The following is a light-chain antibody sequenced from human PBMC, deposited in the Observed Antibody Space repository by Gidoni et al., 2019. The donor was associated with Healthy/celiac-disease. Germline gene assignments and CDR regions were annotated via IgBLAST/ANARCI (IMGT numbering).Light chain of an antibody. CDR1: QSVSSSY. CDR2: GAS. V-gene: IGKV3-20*01. Sequence: EIVLTQSPGTLSLSPGARATLSCRASQSVSSSYLAWYQQKPGQAPRLLIYGASSRATGIPDRFSGRGSGTDFTLTISRLEPEDFAVYYCQQYGSSPLTFGQGTKVEIK. CDR3: QQYGSSPLT. J-gene: IGKJ1*01.